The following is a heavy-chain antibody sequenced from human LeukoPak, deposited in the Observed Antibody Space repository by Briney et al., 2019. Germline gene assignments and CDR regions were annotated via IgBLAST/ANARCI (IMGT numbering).Heavy chain of an antibody. CDR1: GITLSTYG. CDR3: MRGGGDY. V-gene: IGHV3-7*01. D-gene: IGHD3-16*01. CDR2: IKPGGGER. J-gene: IGHJ4*02. Sequence: GGSLRLSCGASGITLSTYGMNWVRQAPGKGLEWVANIKPGGGERYYVDSVKGRFTISRDNAKNSVDPQMNSLRVEDTAVYYCMRGGGDYWGQGTLVTVSS.